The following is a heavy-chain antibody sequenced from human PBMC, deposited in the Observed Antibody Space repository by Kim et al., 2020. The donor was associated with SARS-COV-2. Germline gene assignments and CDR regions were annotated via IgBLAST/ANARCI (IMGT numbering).Heavy chain of an antibody. CDR3: ARDLLRGIPGYLDY. CDR1: GYTFSDYA. V-gene: IGHV3-30-3*01. Sequence: GGSLRLSCTGSGYTFSDYALHWVRQAQGKGLEWLAVISYNGRVRFHAGPVKGRFTISRDNSGKALYLDMSSLRTEDTAVYYCARDLLRGIPGYLDYWGQGTLVTVSS. J-gene: IGHJ4*02. CDR2: ISYNGRVR. D-gene: IGHD3-10*01.